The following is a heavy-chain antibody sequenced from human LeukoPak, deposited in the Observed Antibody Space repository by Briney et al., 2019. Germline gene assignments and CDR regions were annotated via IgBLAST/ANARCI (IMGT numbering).Heavy chain of an antibody. CDR3: ARMGYCSSTSCYPGRFDY. Sequence: PSETLSLTCTVSGGSISSSSYYWGWIRQPPGKGLEWIGSIYYSGSTYYNPSLKSRVTISVDTSKNQLSLKLSSVTAADTAVYYCARMGYCSSTSCYPGRFDYWGQGTLVTVSS. D-gene: IGHD2-2*01. CDR1: GGSISSSSYY. J-gene: IGHJ4*02. V-gene: IGHV4-39*07. CDR2: IYYSGST.